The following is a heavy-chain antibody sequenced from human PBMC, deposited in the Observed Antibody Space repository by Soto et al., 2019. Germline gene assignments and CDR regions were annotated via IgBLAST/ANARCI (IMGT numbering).Heavy chain of an antibody. D-gene: IGHD3-22*01. CDR1: GYTFTSYG. V-gene: IGHV1-18*01. J-gene: IGHJ4*02. CDR3: ARERRGDYYYDSSGYSDSIFDY. Sequence: ASVKVSCKASGYTFTSYGISWVRQAPGQGLEWMGWISAYNGNTKYAQKLQGRVTMTTDTSTSTAYMELSSLRSEDTAVYYCARERRGDYYYDSSGYSDSIFDYWGQGTLVTVSS. CDR2: ISAYNGNT.